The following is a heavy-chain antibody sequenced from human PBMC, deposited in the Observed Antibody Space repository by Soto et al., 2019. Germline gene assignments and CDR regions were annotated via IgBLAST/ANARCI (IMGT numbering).Heavy chain of an antibody. Sequence: PGGSLRLSCAASGFTYSTYTMHWVRQAPGKGLEWVAVISYDGNNKFYADSVKGRFTISRDNSKNMMYLQMNSLRAEDTAVYYCARVFDTYYFDVWGQGTLVTVSS. CDR2: ISYDGNNK. D-gene: IGHD3-9*01. V-gene: IGHV3-30-3*01. CDR3: ARVFDTYYFDV. CDR1: GFTYSTYT. J-gene: IGHJ4*02.